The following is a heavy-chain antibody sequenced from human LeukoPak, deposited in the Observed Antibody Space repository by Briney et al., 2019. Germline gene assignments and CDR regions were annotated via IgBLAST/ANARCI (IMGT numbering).Heavy chain of an antibody. Sequence: GGCLRLSRVASGFTLSRYATSWVPHALGKGRECVSDISGSGGSTYYADSVKGRFTISRDNSKNTLYLQMNSLRAEDTGVYYCAKAATVTTPYDYWGQGTLVTVSS. J-gene: IGHJ4*02. CDR1: GFTLSRYA. D-gene: IGHD4-17*01. CDR2: ISGSGGST. V-gene: IGHV3-23*01. CDR3: AKAATVTTPYDY.